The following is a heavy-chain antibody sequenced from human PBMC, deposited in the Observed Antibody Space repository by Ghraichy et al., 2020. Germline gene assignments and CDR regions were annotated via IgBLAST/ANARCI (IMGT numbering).Heavy chain of an antibody. CDR2: ISGSGGIT. D-gene: IGHD3-10*01. Sequence: GGSLRLSCAASGFTFSSYAMNWVRQAPGKGLEWVSRISGSGGITHYADSVGGRFTISRDNSKNTLYLQMNSLRAEDTALYYCAKDKGDTYYYGSSPDYWGQGTQVTVSS. J-gene: IGHJ4*02. CDR3: AKDKGDTYYYGSSPDY. CDR1: GFTFSSYA. V-gene: IGHV3-23*01.